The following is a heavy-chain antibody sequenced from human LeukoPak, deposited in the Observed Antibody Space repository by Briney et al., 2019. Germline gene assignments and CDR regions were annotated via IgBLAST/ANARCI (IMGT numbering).Heavy chain of an antibody. CDR1: GFTFSGYA. V-gene: IGHV3-30*04. J-gene: IGHJ3*02. CDR2: ISYDGSNK. Sequence: GGSLRLSCAASGFTFSGYAMHWVRQAPGKGLEWVAVISYDGSNKYYADSVKGRFTISRDNSKNTLYLQMNSLRAEDTAVYYCAREADAFDIWGQGTMVTVSS. CDR3: AREADAFDI.